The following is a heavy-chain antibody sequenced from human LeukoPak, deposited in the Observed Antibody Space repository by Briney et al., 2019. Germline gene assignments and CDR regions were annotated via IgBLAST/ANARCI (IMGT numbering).Heavy chain of an antibody. CDR1: GGSISSYY. J-gene: IGHJ3*02. V-gene: IGHV4-39*01. CDR3: ARKVVTTTTKRGAFDI. D-gene: IGHD2-21*02. Sequence: SETLSLSCTVSGGSISSYYWGWIRQPPGKGLEWIGSIYYSGSTYYNPSLKSRVTISVDTYKNQFSLKLSSVTAADTAVYYCARKVVTTTTKRGAFDIWGQGTMVTVSS. CDR2: IYYSGST.